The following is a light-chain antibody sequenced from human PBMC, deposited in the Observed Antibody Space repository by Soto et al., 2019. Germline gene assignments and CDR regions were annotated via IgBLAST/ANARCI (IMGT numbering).Light chain of an antibody. CDR3: QKYNSAPWT. Sequence: DIQMTQSPSSLSASVGDRVTIACRASQGISNYLAWYQQKPGKVPKLLIYGASTLQSGVPSRFSGSGSGTDFTLTINSLQPEDVATYYCQKYNSAPWTFGQGTKVEIK. V-gene: IGKV1-27*01. CDR1: QGISNY. J-gene: IGKJ1*01. CDR2: GAS.